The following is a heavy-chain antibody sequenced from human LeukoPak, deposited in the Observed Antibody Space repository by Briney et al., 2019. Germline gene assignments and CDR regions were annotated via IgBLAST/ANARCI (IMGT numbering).Heavy chain of an antibody. V-gene: IGHV3-21*01. CDR2: ISSSSSYM. CDR1: GFTFSSYT. J-gene: IGHJ3*02. CDR3: ARAGQGAFDI. Sequence: GGSLRLSCAASGFTFSSYTMNWVRQAPGKGVEWVSYISSSSSYMYYADSLKGRFTISRDNAKNSLYLQMNSLRAEDTAVYYCARAGQGAFDIWGQGTMVTVSS.